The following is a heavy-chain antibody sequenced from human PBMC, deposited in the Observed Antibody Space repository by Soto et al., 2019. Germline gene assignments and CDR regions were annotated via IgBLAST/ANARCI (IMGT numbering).Heavy chain of an antibody. V-gene: IGHV6-1*01. Sequence: SQTLSLTCAISADSVSSNSAAWNWIRQSPSRGLEWLGRTYYRSKWYNDYAVSVKSRITINPDTSKNQFSLQLNSVTPEDTAVYYCARAGGSSSSYYYYYYGMDVWGQGTKVTVS. CDR1: ADSVSSNSAA. J-gene: IGHJ6*02. CDR3: ARAGGSSSSYYYYYYGMDV. CDR2: TYYRSKWYN. D-gene: IGHD6-6*01.